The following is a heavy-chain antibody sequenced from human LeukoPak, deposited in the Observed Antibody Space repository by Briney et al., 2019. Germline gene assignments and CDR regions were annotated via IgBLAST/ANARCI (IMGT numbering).Heavy chain of an antibody. J-gene: IGHJ4*02. CDR2: IEGGVGTT. Sequence: RGSLRLSCAASGFTFSLYSMSWVRQAPGKGLEWVSVIEGGVGTTFYAGSVKGWFGISRDNSDHTLYLQMSSLRADDTAVYYCAKEGDRGIVVADYFDFWGQGAMVSVSS. V-gene: IGHV3-23*01. CDR1: GFTFSLYS. D-gene: IGHD6-19*01. CDR3: AKEGDRGIVVADYFDF.